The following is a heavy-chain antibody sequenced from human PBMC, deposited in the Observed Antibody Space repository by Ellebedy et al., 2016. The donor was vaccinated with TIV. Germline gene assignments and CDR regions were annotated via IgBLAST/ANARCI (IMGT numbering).Heavy chain of an antibody. V-gene: IGHV3-23*01. J-gene: IGHJ4*02. CDR3: RQGHYADY. CDR2: ISGDGGST. CDR1: GFSLSNSF. Sequence: GESLKISXAASGFSLSNSFMSWVRQTPGKGLEWVSTISGDGGSTYFADSVKGRFTISRDNSKNTMYLQMNSLRADDTAVYYCRQGHYADYWGQGTLVTVSS.